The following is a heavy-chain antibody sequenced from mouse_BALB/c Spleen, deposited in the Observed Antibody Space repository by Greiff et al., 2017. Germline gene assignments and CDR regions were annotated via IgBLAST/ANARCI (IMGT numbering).Heavy chain of an antibody. CDR1: GYSFTSYW. CDR3: TRSGGNYPFMDY. D-gene: IGHD2-1*01. V-gene: IGHV1-5*01. CDR2: IYPGNSDT. Sequence: VQLQQSGTVLVRPGASVKMSCKASGYSFTSYWMHWVKQRPGQGLEWIGAIYPGNSDTSYNQKFKGKAKLTAVTSASTAYMELSSLTNEDSAVYYCTRSGGNYPFMDYWGQGTSVTVSS. J-gene: IGHJ4*01.